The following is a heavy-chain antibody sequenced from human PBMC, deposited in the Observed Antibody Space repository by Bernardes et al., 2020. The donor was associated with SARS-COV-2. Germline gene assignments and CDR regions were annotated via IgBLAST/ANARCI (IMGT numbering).Heavy chain of an antibody. CDR3: ARGRYDILTGYYSGYYYYYMDV. J-gene: IGHJ6*03. V-gene: IGHV4-34*01. CDR1: GGSFSGYY. D-gene: IGHD3-9*01. CDR2: INHSGST. Sequence: TLSLTCAVYGGSFSGYYCSWIRQPPGKGLEWIGEINHSGSTNYNPSLKSRVTISVDTSKNQFSLKLSSVTAADTAVYYCARGRYDILTGYYSGYYYYYMDVWGKGTTVTVSS.